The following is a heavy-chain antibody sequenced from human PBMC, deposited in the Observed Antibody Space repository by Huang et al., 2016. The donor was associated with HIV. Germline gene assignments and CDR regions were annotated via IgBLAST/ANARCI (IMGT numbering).Heavy chain of an antibody. V-gene: IGHV3-48*01. D-gene: IGHD6-6*01. CDR2: SSAAGDSF. CDR3: ATLGVMAPRPY. Sequence: EVHLVVSGGGVVEPGGSLRLSCAASGFTFSGYTINGVRQTPEWGLEWLAYSSAAGDSFYYADSVKGRFTISRDNAKKSLYLQMNSLRGEETAVYYCATLGVMAPRPYWGQGTLVIVSS. CDR1: GFTFSGYT. J-gene: IGHJ4*02.